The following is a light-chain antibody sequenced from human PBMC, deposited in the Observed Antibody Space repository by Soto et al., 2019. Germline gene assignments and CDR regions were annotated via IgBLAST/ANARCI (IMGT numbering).Light chain of an antibody. Sequence: IVMTQSPATLSVSPGERATLSCRASQSVRRNLAWYQQKPGQAPRLLIYGASTRATGIPARFSGSGSGTEFTLTISRLQSEDFAVYYCQQYNNWPRTFGQGTKVEIK. V-gene: IGKV3-15*01. CDR2: GAS. CDR3: QQYNNWPRT. CDR1: QSVRRN. J-gene: IGKJ1*01.